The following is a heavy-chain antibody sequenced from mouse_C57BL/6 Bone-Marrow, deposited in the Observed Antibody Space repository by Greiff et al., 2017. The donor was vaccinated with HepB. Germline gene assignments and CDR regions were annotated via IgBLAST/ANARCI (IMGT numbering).Heavy chain of an antibody. V-gene: IGHV1-74*01. CDR2: IHPSDSDT. D-gene: IGHD1-1*01. J-gene: IGHJ4*01. Sequence: QVHVKQPGAELVKPGASVKVSCKASGYTFTSYWMHWVKQRPGQGLEWIGRIHPSDSDTNYNQKFKGKATLTVDKSSSTAYMQLSSLTSEDSAVYYCAINGSSPYYAMDYWGQGTSVTVSS. CDR3: AINGSSPYYAMDY. CDR1: GYTFTSYW.